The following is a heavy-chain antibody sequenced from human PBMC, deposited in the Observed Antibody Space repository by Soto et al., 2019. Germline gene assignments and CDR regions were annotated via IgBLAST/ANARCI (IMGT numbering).Heavy chain of an antibody. CDR3: ARGAPADYGDYVLGY. J-gene: IGHJ4*02. D-gene: IGHD4-17*01. Sequence: QVQLQESGPGLVKPSQTLSLTCTVSGGSISSGDYYWSWIRQPPGKGLEWIGYIYYSGSTYYNPSLKSRVTISVDTSKNQFSLKLSSVTAADTAVYYCARGAPADYGDYVLGYWGQGTLVTVSS. CDR1: GGSISSGDYY. V-gene: IGHV4-30-4*01. CDR2: IYYSGST.